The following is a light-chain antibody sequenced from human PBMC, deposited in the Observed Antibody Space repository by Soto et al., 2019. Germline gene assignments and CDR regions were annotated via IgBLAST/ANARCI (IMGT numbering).Light chain of an antibody. V-gene: IGKV3-20*01. CDR1: QSVSSSY. CDR2: GGS. CDR3: QQYNNWPPIT. Sequence: EIVFTQSPRTLSLSPGERCTLSCSASQSVSSSYLAWYQQKPGQAPRLLIYGGSSRATGIPDRFSGSGSGTDFTLTISRLEPEDFAVYYCQQYNNWPPITFGQGTRLEI. J-gene: IGKJ5*01.